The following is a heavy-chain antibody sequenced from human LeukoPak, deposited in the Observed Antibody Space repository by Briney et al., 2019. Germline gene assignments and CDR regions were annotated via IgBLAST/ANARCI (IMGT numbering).Heavy chain of an antibody. CDR1: GFTFSSYS. CDR3: ARDTGFPQAGTTCYWD. V-gene: IGHV3-21*01. D-gene: IGHD2-2*01. CDR2: ISSSDTYI. J-gene: IGHJ4*02. Sequence: GGSLRLSCAASGFTFSSYSMTWVRQAPGKGLEWVSSISSSDTYIYYADSVKGRFTISRDNAKNSLHLQMNSLRAEDTAVYYCARDTGFPQAGTTCYWDWGQGTLVTVSS.